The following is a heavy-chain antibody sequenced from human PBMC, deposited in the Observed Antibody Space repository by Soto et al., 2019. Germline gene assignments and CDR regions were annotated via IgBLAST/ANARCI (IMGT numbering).Heavy chain of an antibody. J-gene: IGHJ4*02. CDR1: GFRFGIYS. D-gene: IGHD6-19*01. V-gene: IGHV3-48*02. Sequence: EVQLVESGGGLVQPGGSLRLSCAASGFRFGIYSMNWVRQAPGKGLEWSAYITSDTKTIKYADSVKGRFTISRDNDKNLVYLQMNSLRDEDTAVYYCARSVEGHFDYWGQGTVVTVST. CDR2: ITSDTKTI. CDR3: ARSVEGHFDY.